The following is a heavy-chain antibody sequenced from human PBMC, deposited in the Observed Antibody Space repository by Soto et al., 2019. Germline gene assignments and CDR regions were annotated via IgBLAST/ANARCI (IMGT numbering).Heavy chain of an antibody. CDR3: ARHEQFYYQFYGMDV. CDR1: GYSFTTYW. CDR2: INPGDSEI. D-gene: IGHD4-4*01. Sequence: GESLKISCKTSGYSFTTYWLGWVRQMPGKGLEWMGIINPGDSEIRYSPSFQGRVTISADRSINTAYLQWSSLEASDTAIYYCARHEQFYYQFYGMDVWGQGTTVTASS. V-gene: IGHV5-51*01. J-gene: IGHJ6*02.